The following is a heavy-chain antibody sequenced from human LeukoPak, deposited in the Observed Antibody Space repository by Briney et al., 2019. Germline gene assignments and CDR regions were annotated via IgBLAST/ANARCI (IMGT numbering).Heavy chain of an antibody. Sequence: ASMKVSCKASGYTFTSYGISWVRQAPGQGLEWMGWISAYNGNTNYAQKLQGRVTMTTDTSTSTAYMELRSLRSDDTAVYYCARGLSSCGDYGFDYWGQGTLVTVSS. V-gene: IGHV1-18*01. D-gene: IGHD4-17*01. CDR2: ISAYNGNT. CDR1: GYTFTSYG. J-gene: IGHJ4*02. CDR3: ARGLSSCGDYGFDY.